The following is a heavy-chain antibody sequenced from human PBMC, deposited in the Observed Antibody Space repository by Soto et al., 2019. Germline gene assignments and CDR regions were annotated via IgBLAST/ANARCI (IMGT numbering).Heavy chain of an antibody. CDR1: GFTFSSYA. CDR2: ISGSGGST. Sequence: GGSLRLSCAASGFTFSSYAMSWVRQAPGKGLEWVSAISGSGGSTYYADSVKGRFTISRDNSKNTLYLKMNSRRAEDTAVYDCVNDWGELRPAATYYFDYWGQGTMVTVSS. CDR3: VNDWGELRPAATYYFDY. V-gene: IGHV3-23*01. J-gene: IGHJ4*02. D-gene: IGHD1-26*01.